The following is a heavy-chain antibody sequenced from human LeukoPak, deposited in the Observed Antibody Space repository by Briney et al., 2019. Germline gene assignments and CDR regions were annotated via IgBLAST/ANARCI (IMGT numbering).Heavy chain of an antibody. J-gene: IGHJ4*02. CDR1: GFTFSDYY. CDR2: ISSSSSYI. Sequence: PGGSLRLSCAASGFTFSDYYVSWIRQAPGKGLEWVSSISSSSSYIYYADSVKGRFTISRDNAKNSLYLQMNSLRAEDTAVYYCARDRYYDFWSGYYRENYFDYWGQGTLVTVSS. CDR3: ARDRYYDFWSGYYRENYFDY. V-gene: IGHV3-11*06. D-gene: IGHD3-3*01.